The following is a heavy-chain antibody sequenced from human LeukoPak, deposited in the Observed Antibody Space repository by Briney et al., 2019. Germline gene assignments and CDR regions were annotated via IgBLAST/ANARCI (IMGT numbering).Heavy chain of an antibody. D-gene: IGHD1-26*01. CDR2: ISSGSNYI. CDR1: GFTFSTYS. CDR3: AISGSGSYYPFDY. Sequence: PGGSLRLSCAASGFTFSTYSMNWVRQAPGKGLEWVSSISSGSNYIYYADSVKGRFTISRDNAKNSLYLQMNSLRAEDTAVYYCAISGSGSYYPFDYWGQGTLVTVSS. J-gene: IGHJ4*02. V-gene: IGHV3-21*06.